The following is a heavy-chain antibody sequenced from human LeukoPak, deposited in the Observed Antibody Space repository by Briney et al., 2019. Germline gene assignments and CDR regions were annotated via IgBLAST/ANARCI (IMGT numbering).Heavy chain of an antibody. CDR2: IYYSGST. Sequence: SETLSLTCTVSGGSISSSSYYWGWIRQPPGKGLEWIGSIYYSGSTYYNPSLKSRVTISVDTSKNQFSLKLSSVTAADTAVYYCARCGRYDIPPQYFDYWGQGTLVTVSS. J-gene: IGHJ4*02. CDR1: GGSISSSSYY. D-gene: IGHD3-9*01. V-gene: IGHV4-39*01. CDR3: ARCGRYDIPPQYFDY.